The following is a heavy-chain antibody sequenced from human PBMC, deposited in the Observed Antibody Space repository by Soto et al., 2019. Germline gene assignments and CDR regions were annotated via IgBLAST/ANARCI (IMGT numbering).Heavy chain of an antibody. CDR2: IIPILDLA. V-gene: IGHV1-69*02. CDR3: PTTVTTGYRDV. D-gene: IGHD4-17*01. J-gene: IGHJ6*03. CDR1: GGTFSSYT. Sequence: QVQLVQSGADVKKPGSSVKVSCKASGGTFSSYTISWVRQAPGLGLEWMGRIIPILDLADYAQKFQGRVTILADNSTRRGCTELCSSRSEDTAMYCCPTTVTTGYRDVWCKGTTVTASS.